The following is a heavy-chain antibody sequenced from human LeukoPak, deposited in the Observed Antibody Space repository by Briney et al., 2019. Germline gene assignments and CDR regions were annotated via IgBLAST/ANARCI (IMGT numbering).Heavy chain of an antibody. V-gene: IGHV4-30-2*01. J-gene: IGHJ4*02. CDR2: IYHSGST. CDR1: GGSISSGGYS. CDR3: ARGNSSGWYPFDY. D-gene: IGHD6-19*01. Sequence: SQTLSLTCAVSGGSISSGGYSWSWIRQPPGQGLEWIGYIYHSGSTYYNPSLKSRVTISVDRSKNQFSLKLSSVTAADTAVYYCARGNSSGWYPFDYWGQGTLVTVSS.